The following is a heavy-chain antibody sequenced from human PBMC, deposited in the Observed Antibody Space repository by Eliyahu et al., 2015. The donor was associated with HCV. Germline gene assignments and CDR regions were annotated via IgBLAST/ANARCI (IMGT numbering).Heavy chain of an antibody. V-gene: IGHV3-21*01. CDR3: ARDSSVDNSYGRDY. J-gene: IGHJ4*02. CDR2: ISSSSSYI. CDR1: GFTFSSYS. D-gene: IGHD5-18*01. Sequence: GFTFSSYSMNWVRQAPGKGLEWVSSISSSSSYIYYADSVKGRFTISRDNAKNSLYLQMNSLRAEDTAVYYCARDSSVDNSYGRDYWGQGTLVTVSS.